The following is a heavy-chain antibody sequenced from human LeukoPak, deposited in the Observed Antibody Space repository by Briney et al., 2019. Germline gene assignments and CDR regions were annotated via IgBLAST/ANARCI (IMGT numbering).Heavy chain of an antibody. CDR1: GFTFSTYS. J-gene: IGHJ4*02. Sequence: GGSLRLSCAASGFTFSTYSMNWVRQAPGKGLEWVSSITSPVGRMYYADSLKGRITISRDNARSTLYLQMNNLRAEDSAVYYCARDGSNYYFDYWGQGTLVTVSS. CDR2: ITSPVGRM. V-gene: IGHV3-21*01. D-gene: IGHD5-24*01. CDR3: ARDGSNYYFDY.